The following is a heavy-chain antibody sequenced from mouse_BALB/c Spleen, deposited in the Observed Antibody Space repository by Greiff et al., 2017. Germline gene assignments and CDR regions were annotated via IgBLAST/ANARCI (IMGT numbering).Heavy chain of an antibody. CDR1: GYSITSDYA. CDR2: ISYSGST. V-gene: IGHV3-2*02. D-gene: IGHD2-4*01. Sequence: EVHLVESGPGLVKPSQSLSLTCTVTGYSITSDYAWNWIRQFPGNKLEWMGYISYSGSTSYNPSLKSRISITRDTSKNQFFLQLNSVTTEDTATYYCARGGMITGRVFDYWGQGTTLTVSS. CDR3: ARGGMITGRVFDY. J-gene: IGHJ2*01.